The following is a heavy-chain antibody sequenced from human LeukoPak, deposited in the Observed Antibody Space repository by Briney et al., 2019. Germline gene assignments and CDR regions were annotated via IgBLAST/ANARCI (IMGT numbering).Heavy chain of an antibody. D-gene: IGHD3-22*01. J-gene: IGHJ4*02. Sequence: GGSLRLSCAASGFTFSSYSMNWVRQAPGKGLEWVSSISSSSSYISYADSVKGRFTISRDNAKNSLYLQMNSLRAEDTAVYYCARDRGSRYYYDTSGHYYFDYWGQGTLVTVSS. V-gene: IGHV3-21*01. CDR3: ARDRGSRYYYDTSGHYYFDY. CDR2: ISSSSSYI. CDR1: GFTFSSYS.